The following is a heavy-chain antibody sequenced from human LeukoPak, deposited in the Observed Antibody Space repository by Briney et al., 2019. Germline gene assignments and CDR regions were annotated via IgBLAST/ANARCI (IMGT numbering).Heavy chain of an antibody. V-gene: IGHV3-23*01. Sequence: GGSLRLSCAASGFTFSSYTMSWVRQAPGKGLEWVSAISGSGGSTYYADSVKGRFTISRDNSKNTLYLQMNSLRAEDTAVYYCAKRSRVRAAADLFDYWGQGTLVTVSS. CDR3: AKRSRVRAAADLFDY. J-gene: IGHJ4*02. CDR1: GFTFSSYT. D-gene: IGHD6-13*01. CDR2: ISGSGGST.